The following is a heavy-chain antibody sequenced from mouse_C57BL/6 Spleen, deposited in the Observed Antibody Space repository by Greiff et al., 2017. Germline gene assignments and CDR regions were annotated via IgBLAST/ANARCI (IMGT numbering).Heavy chain of an antibody. Sequence: VHVKQSGAELVRPGASVKLSCTSSGFNIKDDYMHWVKQRPEQGLEWIGWIDPENGDTEYASKFQGKATITADTSSNTAYLHLSSLTSEDTAVYYCTTLGFAYWGQGTLVTVFA. CDR3: TTLGFAY. V-gene: IGHV14-4*01. CDR2: IDPENGDT. J-gene: IGHJ3*01. CDR1: GFNIKDDY.